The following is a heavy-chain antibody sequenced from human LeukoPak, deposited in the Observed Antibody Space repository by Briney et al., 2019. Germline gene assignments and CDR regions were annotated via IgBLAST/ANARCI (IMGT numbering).Heavy chain of an antibody. CDR3: ARDGVFRSGYYSYNWFDP. D-gene: IGHD3-3*01. J-gene: IGHJ5*02. CDR2: IKQDGSEK. CDR1: GFTFSSYW. V-gene: IGHV3-7*01. Sequence: GGSLRLSCAASGFTFSSYWMSWVRQAPGEGLEWVANIKQDGSEKYYVDSVKGRFTISRDNAKNSLYLQMNSLRAEDTAVYYCARDGVFRSGYYSYNWFDPWGQGTLVAVSS.